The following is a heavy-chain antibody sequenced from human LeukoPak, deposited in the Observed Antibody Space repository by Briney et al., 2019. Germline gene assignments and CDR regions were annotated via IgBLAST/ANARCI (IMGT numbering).Heavy chain of an antibody. Sequence: SETLSLTCTVSGGXISSYYWSWIRQPPGKGLEWIGCIHYSGSTNYNTSLKSRVTISVDTSKNQFSLRLSSVTAADTAVYYCAKSMGDTALVDYWGQGTLVTVSA. CDR3: AKSMGDTALVDY. CDR1: GGXISSYY. D-gene: IGHD5-18*01. V-gene: IGHV4-59*01. J-gene: IGHJ4*02. CDR2: IHYSGST.